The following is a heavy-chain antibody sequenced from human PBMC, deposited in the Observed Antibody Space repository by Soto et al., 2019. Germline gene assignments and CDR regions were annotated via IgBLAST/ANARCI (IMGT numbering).Heavy chain of an antibody. J-gene: IGHJ4*02. CDR2: IKSKTDGGTT. D-gene: IGHD5-18*01. Sequence: GGSLRLSCAASGFTFSNAWMNWVRQAPGKGLEWVGRIKSKTDGGTTDYAAPVKGRFTISRDDSKNTLYLQMNSLRAEDTAVYYCVRGDGDRFDGNGYLGRHWGQGTLVTVSS. CDR1: GFTFSNAW. V-gene: IGHV3-15*07. CDR3: VRGDGDRFDGNGYLGRH.